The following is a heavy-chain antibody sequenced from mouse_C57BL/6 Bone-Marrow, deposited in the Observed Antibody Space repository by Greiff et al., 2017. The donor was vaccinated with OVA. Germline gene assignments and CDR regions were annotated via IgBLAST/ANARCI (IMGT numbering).Heavy chain of an antibody. J-gene: IGHJ2*01. Sequence: EVQLQQSGAELVRPGASVKLSCTASGFNIKDDYMHWVKQRPEQGLEWIGWIDPENGDTEYASKFQGKATITADTSSNTAYLQLSSLTSEDTAVYYCTIYYYGSSEDFDYWGQGTTLTVSS. CDR1: GFNIKDDY. CDR2: IDPENGDT. CDR3: TIYYYGSSEDFDY. V-gene: IGHV14-4*01. D-gene: IGHD1-1*01.